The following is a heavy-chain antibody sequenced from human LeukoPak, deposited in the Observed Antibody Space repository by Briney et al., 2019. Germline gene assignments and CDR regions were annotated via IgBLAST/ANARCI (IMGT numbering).Heavy chain of an antibody. Sequence: GGSLRLSCAASGFTFSSYGMHWVRQAPGKGLEWVAFIRYDGSNKYYADSVKGRFTISRDNSKNSLYLQMNSLRAEDTAVYYCASQVPTRVSFWGQGTLVTVSS. CDR2: IRYDGSNK. V-gene: IGHV3-30*02. CDR1: GFTFSSYG. J-gene: IGHJ4*02. D-gene: IGHD2-2*01. CDR3: ASQVPTRVSF.